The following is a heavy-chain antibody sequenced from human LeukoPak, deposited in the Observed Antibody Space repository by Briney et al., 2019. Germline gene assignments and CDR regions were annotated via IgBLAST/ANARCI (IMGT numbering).Heavy chain of an antibody. CDR2: ISAYNGDT. V-gene: IGHV1-18*04. CDR1: GYTFTSYY. CDR3: ARDRAIFGVVTMRYGMDV. D-gene: IGHD3-3*01. Sequence: GASVKVACKASGYTFTSYYMHWVRQAPGQGLEWMGWISAYNGDTNYAQNLQGRVTMTTDTSTSTAYMELRSLRSDDTAVYYCARDRAIFGVVTMRYGMDVWGQGTTVTVS. J-gene: IGHJ6*02.